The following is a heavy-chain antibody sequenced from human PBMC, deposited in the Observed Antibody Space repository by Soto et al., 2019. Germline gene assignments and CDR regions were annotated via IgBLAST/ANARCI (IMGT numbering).Heavy chain of an antibody. CDR3: ARGRLFLTTSGLAITYFDY. J-gene: IGHJ4*02. CDR2: ITHGGTT. D-gene: IGHD3-3*01. CDR1: SGSFSGYY. Sequence: LSLTCAVYSGSFSGYYYSWIRQPPGGGLEWIGEITHGGTTTYSPSLKSRVTMSLETSKNQFSLNMTSVTAADTGVYYCARGRLFLTTSGLAITYFDYWGQGTLVTVSS. V-gene: IGHV4-34*01.